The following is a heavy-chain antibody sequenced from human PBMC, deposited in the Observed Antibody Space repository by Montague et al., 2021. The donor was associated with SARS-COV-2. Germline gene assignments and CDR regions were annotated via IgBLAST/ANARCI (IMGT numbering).Heavy chain of an antibody. CDR1: FXSISTYY. Sequence: SETLSLTCTVSFXSISTYYRSWIRQPPGKGLEWIGFIFYNGSTKYNPSLKRRVSISLDTSKNQFSLKLSSVTAADTAVYYCARQDAWAYCGDECYRGWFDSWGQGTLVTVSS. V-gene: IGHV4-59*01. J-gene: IGHJ5*01. D-gene: IGHD2-21*01. CDR2: IFYNGST. CDR3: ARQDAWAYCGDECYRGWFDS.